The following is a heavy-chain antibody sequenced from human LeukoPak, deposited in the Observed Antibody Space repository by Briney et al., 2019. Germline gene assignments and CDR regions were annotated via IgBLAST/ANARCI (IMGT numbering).Heavy chain of an antibody. CDR2: ISDSGGRT. Sequence: GGSLRLSCAVSGITLSNYGMSWVRQAPGKGLEWVAGISDSGGRTNYADSVKGRFTISRDNPKNTLYLQMNSLRAEDTAVYYCAKVVAASSIWGQGTMVTVSS. V-gene: IGHV3-23*01. CDR1: GITLSNYG. CDR3: AKVVAASSI. J-gene: IGHJ3*02. D-gene: IGHD6-25*01.